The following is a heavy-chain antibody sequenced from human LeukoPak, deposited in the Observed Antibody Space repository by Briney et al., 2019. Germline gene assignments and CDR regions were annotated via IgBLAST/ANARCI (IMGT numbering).Heavy chain of an antibody. V-gene: IGHV1-46*01. J-gene: IGHJ6*03. Sequence: ASVKVSCKASGYTFTSYYMHWVRQAPGQGLEWMGIINPSGGSTSYAQKFQGRVTMTRDTSTSTVYMELSSLRSEDTAVYYCARDKVKQLAQGYYYYYMDVWGKGTTVTVSS. CDR1: GYTFTSYY. CDR2: INPSGGST. CDR3: ARDKVKQLAQGYYYYYMDV. D-gene: IGHD6-6*01.